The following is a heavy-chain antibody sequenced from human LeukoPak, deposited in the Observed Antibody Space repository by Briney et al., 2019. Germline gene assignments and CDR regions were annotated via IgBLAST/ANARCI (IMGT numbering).Heavy chain of an antibody. D-gene: IGHD6-13*01. CDR1: GFTFTNYN. CDR3: AKDSSSWTGRGAFDI. J-gene: IGHJ3*02. Sequence: GGSLRLSCAASGFTFTNYNMNWVRQAPGKGLEWVSAISGSGGSTYYADSVKGRFTISRDNSKNTLYLQMNSLRAEDTAVYYCAKDSSSWTGRGAFDIWGQGTMVTVSS. V-gene: IGHV3-23*01. CDR2: ISGSGGST.